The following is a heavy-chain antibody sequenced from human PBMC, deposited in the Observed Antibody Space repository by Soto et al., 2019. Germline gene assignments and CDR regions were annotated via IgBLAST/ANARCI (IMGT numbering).Heavy chain of an antibody. Sequence: LGESLKISCKGSGYSFTSYWISWVRQMPGKGLEWMGRIDPSDSYTNYSPSFQGHVTISADKSISTAYLQRSSLKASDTAMYYCARRRPGVLRYFDWTTGPRADWFDPWGQGTLVTVSS. V-gene: IGHV5-10-1*01. CDR2: IDPSDSYT. CDR1: GYSFTSYW. D-gene: IGHD3-9*01. CDR3: ARRRPGVLRYFDWTTGPRADWFDP. J-gene: IGHJ5*02.